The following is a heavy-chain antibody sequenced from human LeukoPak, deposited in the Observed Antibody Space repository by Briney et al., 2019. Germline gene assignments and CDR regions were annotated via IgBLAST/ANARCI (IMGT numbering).Heavy chain of an antibody. J-gene: IGHJ4*02. D-gene: IGHD3-10*01. CDR2: IYHNGST. CDR3: ASRNGYYGSGRAYYFDY. CDR1: RYSIAIGYF. Sequence: SETLSLTCTVSRYSIAIGYFWAWIRQPPGKGLEWIGTIYHNGSTYYNPSLKSRVSISVDTSKNQYSLKLSSVTAADTAVYYCASRNGYYGSGRAYYFDYWGQGKLVTVSS. V-gene: IGHV4-38-2*02.